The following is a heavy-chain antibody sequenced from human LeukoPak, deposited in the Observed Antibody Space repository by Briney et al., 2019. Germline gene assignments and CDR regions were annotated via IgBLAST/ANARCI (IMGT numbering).Heavy chain of an antibody. J-gene: IGHJ4*02. V-gene: IGHV3-30*02. CDR1: GFTFSSYG. CDR2: IRYDGSNK. Sequence: GGSLRLSCAASGFTFSSYGMHWVRQAPGKGLEWVAFIRYDGSNKYYADSVKGRFTISRDNSKNTLYLQMNSLRAEDTAVYYCAVGPGITMVRGVINGFDYWGQGTLVTVSS. CDR3: AVGPGITMVRGVINGFDY. D-gene: IGHD3-10*01.